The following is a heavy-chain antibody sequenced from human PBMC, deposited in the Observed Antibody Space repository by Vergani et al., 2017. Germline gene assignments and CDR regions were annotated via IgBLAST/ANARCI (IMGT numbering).Heavy chain of an antibody. Sequence: QVQLVQSGAEVKKPGASVKVSCKASGYTFTSYDINWVRQAPGQGLEWMGWMNPNRGNTGYAQKFQGRVTMTRSTSISTAYMELSSLRSEDTAEYYCARVSSGSYYFYYYYGMDVWGQGTTVTVSS. CDR3: ARVSSGSYYFYYYYGMDV. CDR1: GYTFTSYD. V-gene: IGHV1-8*01. J-gene: IGHJ6*02. CDR2: MNPNRGNT. D-gene: IGHD1-26*01.